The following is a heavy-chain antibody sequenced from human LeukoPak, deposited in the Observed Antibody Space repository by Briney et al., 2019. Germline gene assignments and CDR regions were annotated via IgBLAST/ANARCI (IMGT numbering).Heavy chain of an antibody. CDR1: GFTFSSYA. V-gene: IGHV3-23*01. Sequence: GGSLRLSCAASGFTFSSYAMSWVRQAPGKGLEWVSAISGSGGSTYYADSVKGRFTISRDNSKNTLYLQMNSLRAEDTAVYFCVRKALGYRLGYGDYWGQGTLVTASS. CDR2: ISGSGGST. J-gene: IGHJ4*02. CDR3: VRKALGYRLGYGDY. D-gene: IGHD5-12*01.